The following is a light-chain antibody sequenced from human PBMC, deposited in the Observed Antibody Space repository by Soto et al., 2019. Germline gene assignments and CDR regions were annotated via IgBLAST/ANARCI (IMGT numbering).Light chain of an antibody. V-gene: IGKV3-20*01. CDR2: GAS. CDR3: QQYGSVPLT. CDR1: ESVSTNY. Sequence: EIVWTQSPGTLSLSPGERATLSCRASESVSTNYLAWYQQKPGQAPRLLISGASSRATGIPDRFSGSGSGADFTLTLNRLEPEDFAVYYCQQYGSVPLTFGGGTKVEIK. J-gene: IGKJ4*01.